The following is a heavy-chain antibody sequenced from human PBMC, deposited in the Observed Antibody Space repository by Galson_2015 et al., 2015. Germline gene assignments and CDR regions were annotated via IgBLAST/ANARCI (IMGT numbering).Heavy chain of an antibody. CDR2: ISGGGGRT. D-gene: IGHD2-2*01. V-gene: IGHV3-23*01. J-gene: IGHJ3*02. Sequence: SLRLSCAASGFTFSSYAMTWVRQAPGKGPEWVSAISGGGGRTYYADSVKGRFTISRDDSKNTLYLQMNSLRAEDTAVYYCAKPYCAGTSCFSRDAFKIWGQGTMVTVSS. CDR1: GFTFSSYA. CDR3: AKPYCAGTSCFSRDAFKI.